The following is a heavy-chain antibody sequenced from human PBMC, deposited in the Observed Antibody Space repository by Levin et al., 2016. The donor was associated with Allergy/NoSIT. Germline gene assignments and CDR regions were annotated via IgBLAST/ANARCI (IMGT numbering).Heavy chain of an antibody. Sequence: GESLKISCAASGFTFSRFSMNWVRQAPGKGLEWVSSIGFSSNYMYHADSVKGRFTVSRDNAKQSLYLQMNSLRADDTAVYYCAREFGQGELDYWGQGILVTVSS. J-gene: IGHJ4*02. CDR1: GFTFSRFS. CDR3: AREFGQGELDY. CDR2: IGFSSNYM. V-gene: IGHV3-21*01. D-gene: IGHD3/OR15-3a*01.